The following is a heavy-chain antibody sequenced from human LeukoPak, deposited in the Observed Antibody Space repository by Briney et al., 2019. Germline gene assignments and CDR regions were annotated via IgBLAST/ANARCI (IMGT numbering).Heavy chain of an antibody. Sequence: PGGSLRLSCAASGFTFSGSAMHWVRQAPGQGLEWMGWINPNSGGTNYAQKFQGRVTMTRDTSISTAYMELSRLRSDDTAVYYCARGRQRIVLMVYAPGFDPWGQGTLVTVSS. CDR2: INPNSGGT. J-gene: IGHJ5*02. CDR1: GFTFSGSA. D-gene: IGHD2-8*01. V-gene: IGHV1-2*02. CDR3: ARGRQRIVLMVYAPGFDP.